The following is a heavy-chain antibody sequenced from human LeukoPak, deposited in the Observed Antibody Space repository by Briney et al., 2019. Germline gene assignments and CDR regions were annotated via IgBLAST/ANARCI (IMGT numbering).Heavy chain of an antibody. D-gene: IGHD2-8*01. J-gene: IGHJ4*02. CDR2: IYYSGST. V-gene: IGHV4-39*07. CDR3: ARDRCTNGVCYPSDY. Sequence: WIRQPPGKGLEWIGSIYYSGSTYYNPSLKSRVTISVDTSKNQFSLKLSSVTAADTAVYYCARDRCTNGVCYPSDYWGQGTLVTVSS.